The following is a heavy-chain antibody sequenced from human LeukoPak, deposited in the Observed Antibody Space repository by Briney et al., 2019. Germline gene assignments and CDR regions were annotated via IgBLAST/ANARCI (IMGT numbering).Heavy chain of an antibody. CDR3: ARAIEYSGRGDAFDI. CDR2: INAGNGNT. Sequence: ASVKVSCKASGYTFTSYAMHWVRQAPGQRLEWMGWINAGNGNTKYSQKFQGRVTITRDTSASTAYMELSSLRSEDTAVYYCARAIEYSGRGDAFDIWGQGTMVTVSS. D-gene: IGHD2/OR15-2a*01. J-gene: IGHJ3*02. V-gene: IGHV1-3*01. CDR1: GYTFTSYA.